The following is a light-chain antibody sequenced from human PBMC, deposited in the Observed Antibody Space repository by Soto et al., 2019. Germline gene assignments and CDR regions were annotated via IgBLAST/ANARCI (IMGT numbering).Light chain of an antibody. J-gene: IGKJ1*01. CDR3: PQSYSTPRT. CDR2: AAS. V-gene: IGKV1-39*01. Sequence: DIQMTQSPSSLSASVGDRVTITCRASQSISSYLNWYQQNPGKAPKLLIYAASSLESGVPSRFSGSGSWTDFTLTISRLQPEDFATYYSPQSYSTPRTFGQGTKVEIK. CDR1: QSISSY.